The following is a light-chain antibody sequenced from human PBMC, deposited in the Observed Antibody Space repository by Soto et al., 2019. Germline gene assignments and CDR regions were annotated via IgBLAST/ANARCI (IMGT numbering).Light chain of an antibody. CDR3: QQYSSWPPWT. V-gene: IGKV3-15*01. Sequence: EIVMTQSPATLSVSPGERATISCRASQSISNNLAWYQHKPGQAPSLLIYAASTRATGIPARFSGSGSGTEFTLTITSLQSAEFAVYYGQQYSSWPPWTFGQGTKVEI. CDR2: AAS. J-gene: IGKJ1*01. CDR1: QSISNN.